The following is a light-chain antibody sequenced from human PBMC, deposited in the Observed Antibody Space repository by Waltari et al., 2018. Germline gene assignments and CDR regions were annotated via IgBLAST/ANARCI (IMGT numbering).Light chain of an antibody. J-gene: IGKJ5*01. CDR2: LVS. V-gene: IGKV2-28*01. CDR1: QSILYSDGLHY. Sequence: DIVMTQAPLSLPVTPGQPASISCSSIQSILYSDGLHYLDCYLQKPGQSPQLLIYLVSNRASGVPDRFSGSGSGTDFTLKISRVEAEDVGVYYCMQAVQVPITFGQGTRLEIK. CDR3: MQAVQVPIT.